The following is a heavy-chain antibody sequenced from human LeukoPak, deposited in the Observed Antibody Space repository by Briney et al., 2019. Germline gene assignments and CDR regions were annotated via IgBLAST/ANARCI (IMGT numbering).Heavy chain of an antibody. V-gene: IGHV4-59*01. D-gene: IGHD6-13*01. CDR3: ARVGDSSSWYGYYYGMDV. CDR2: IYYSGST. Sequence: PSETLSLTCTVSGGSISSYYWSWIRQPPGKGLEWIGYIYYSGSTNYNPSLKSRVTISVDTSKNQFSLKLSSVTAADTAVYYCARVGDSSSWYGYYYGMDVWGQGTTVTVSS. J-gene: IGHJ6*02. CDR1: GGSISSYY.